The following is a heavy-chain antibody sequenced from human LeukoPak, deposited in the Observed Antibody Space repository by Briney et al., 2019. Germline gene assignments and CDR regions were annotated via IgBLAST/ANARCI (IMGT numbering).Heavy chain of an antibody. CDR1: GGTFSSYA. V-gene: IGHV1-69*05. Sequence: SVKVSCKASGGTFSSYAMSWVRQAPGQGLEWMGGIIPIFGTANYAQKFQGRATITTDEPTSTAYMELSSLRSEDTAVYYCARLGTSGDYALDYWGQGTLVTVSS. D-gene: IGHD4-17*01. CDR3: ARLGTSGDYALDY. J-gene: IGHJ4*02. CDR2: IIPIFGTA.